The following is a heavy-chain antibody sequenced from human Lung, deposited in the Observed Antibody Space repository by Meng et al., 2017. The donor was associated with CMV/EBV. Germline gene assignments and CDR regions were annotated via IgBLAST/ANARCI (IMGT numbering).Heavy chain of an antibody. J-gene: IGHJ6*02. CDR2: ISHSGST. CDR1: GGSFSDDY. Sequence: GSLRLSCVVYGGSFSDDYWSWTSKPPGTGLEWIGEISHSGSTNYNPSLKSQLTVSIDMSISTDYMELSKLRSDDTAVYYCACVVGYQTPSDDRGYYYGMDVWGQGTTVTVSS. CDR3: ACVVGYQTPSDDRGYYYGMDV. V-gene: IGHV4-34*01. D-gene: IGHD2-15*01.